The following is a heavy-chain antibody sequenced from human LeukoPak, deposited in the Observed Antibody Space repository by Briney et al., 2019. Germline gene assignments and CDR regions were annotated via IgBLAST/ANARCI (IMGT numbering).Heavy chain of an antibody. CDR2: IIPIFGTA. J-gene: IGHJ4*02. CDR1: AGTFSSYA. CDR3: AREGYTYSGEEYYFDY. V-gene: IGHV1-69*13. D-gene: IGHD5-18*01. Sequence: ASVKVSCKASAGTFSSYAISWVRQAPGQGLEWMGGIIPIFGTANYAQKFQGRVTITADESTSTAYMELSSLRSEDTAVYYCAREGYTYSGEEYYFDYWGQGTLVTVSS.